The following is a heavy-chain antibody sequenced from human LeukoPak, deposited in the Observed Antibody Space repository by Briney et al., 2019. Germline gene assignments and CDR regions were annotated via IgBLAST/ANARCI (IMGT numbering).Heavy chain of an antibody. CDR2: IYYSGST. V-gene: IGHV4-39*07. CDR3: ARGHYGDYGTLGY. CDR1: GGSISSSSYY. D-gene: IGHD4-17*01. J-gene: IGHJ4*02. Sequence: PSETLSLTCTVSGGSISSSSYYWGWIRQPPGKGLEWIGSIYYSGSTYYNPSLKSRVTISVDTSKNQFSLKLSSVTAADTAVYYCARGHYGDYGTLGYWGQGTLVTVSS.